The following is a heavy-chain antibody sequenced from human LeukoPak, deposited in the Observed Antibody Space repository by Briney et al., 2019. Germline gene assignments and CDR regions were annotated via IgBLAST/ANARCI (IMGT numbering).Heavy chain of an antibody. Sequence: ASVKVSCKASGYTFTGYYMHWVRQAPGQGLEWMGWINPNSGGTNYAQKFQGRVTMTRDTSTSTAYMELSRLRSDDTAVYYCARAYFESSGSYGMDVWGQGTTVTVSS. CDR1: GYTFTGYY. V-gene: IGHV1-2*02. D-gene: IGHD3-22*01. J-gene: IGHJ6*02. CDR3: ARAYFESSGSYGMDV. CDR2: INPNSGGT.